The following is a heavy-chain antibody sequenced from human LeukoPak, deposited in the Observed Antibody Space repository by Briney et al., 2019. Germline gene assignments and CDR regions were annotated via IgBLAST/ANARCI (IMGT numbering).Heavy chain of an antibody. J-gene: IGHJ3*02. CDR3: ATTTVTTFSGDAFDI. V-gene: IGHV4-4*07. CDR1: GGSLSRYY. CDR2: IYTSGST. D-gene: IGHD4-17*01. Sequence: SETLSLTCTVSGGSLSRYYWSCVRQHAGRGLEWVGRIYTSGSTNYNPSLKSRLTMSVDTSKNQYSLKQSSVTAADTAVYYCATTTVTTFSGDAFDIWGQGTMVTVSS.